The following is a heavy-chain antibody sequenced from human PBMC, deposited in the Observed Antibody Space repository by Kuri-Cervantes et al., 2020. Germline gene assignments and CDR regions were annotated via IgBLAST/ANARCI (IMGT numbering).Heavy chain of an antibody. V-gene: IGHV4-59*01. CDR3: ARETTHPMTTVTTKVGYWYFDL. J-gene: IGHJ2*01. CDR2: IYYSGST. CDR1: GGSISSYY. D-gene: IGHD4-17*01. Sequence: SETLSLTCTVSGGSISSYYWNWIRQPPGKGLEWIGYIYYSGSTNYNPSLKSRVTISVDTSKNQFSLKLSSVTAADTAVYYCARETTHPMTTVTTKVGYWYFDLWGRGTLVTVSS.